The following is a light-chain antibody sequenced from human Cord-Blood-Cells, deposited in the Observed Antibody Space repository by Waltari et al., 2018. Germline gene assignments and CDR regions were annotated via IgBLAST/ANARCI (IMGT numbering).Light chain of an antibody. Sequence: QSALTHPASVSGSPGQSITISCTGTSSDVGGYNYCYWYQQDPGKAPQLMIYDVSNRPSGGSNRFSGSKSGNTAPLTISGLQAEDEADYYCSSYTSSSHAVFGGGNQLTVL. J-gene: IGLJ7*01. CDR1: SSDVGGYNY. V-gene: IGLV2-14*01. CDR3: SSYTSSSHAV. CDR2: DVS.